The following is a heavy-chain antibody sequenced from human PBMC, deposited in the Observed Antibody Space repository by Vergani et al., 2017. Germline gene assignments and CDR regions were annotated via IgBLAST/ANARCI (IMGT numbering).Heavy chain of an antibody. Sequence: QVQLVESGGGVVQRGGSLRLSCATSGFTLSNYDMQWIRQGPGKGLEFVAFIQFDGSNQYYADSVKGRFTLSRDFSKNTRCLQMNSLRTDDTATYYCAKHFRGWGIDYWGQGTQVIVSS. CDR2: IQFDGSNQ. D-gene: IGHD3-16*01. CDR3: AKHFRGWGIDY. J-gene: IGHJ4*02. V-gene: IGHV3-30*02. CDR1: GFTLSNYD.